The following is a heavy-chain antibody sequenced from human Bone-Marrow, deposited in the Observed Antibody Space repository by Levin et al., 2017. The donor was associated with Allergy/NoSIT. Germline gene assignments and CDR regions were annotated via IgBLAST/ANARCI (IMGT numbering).Heavy chain of an antibody. V-gene: IGHV1-69*06. Sequence: PLASVKVSCTASGGTFSTYAITWVRQAPGQGLEWMGSIIPMFGSENYAQEFLGRVTISADTSTSTVFLELKTLRSDDTAIYYCARTHNWYFDLWGRGSLVTVTS. J-gene: IGHJ2*01. CDR1: GGTFSTYA. CDR3: ARTHNWYFDL. CDR2: IIPMFGSE.